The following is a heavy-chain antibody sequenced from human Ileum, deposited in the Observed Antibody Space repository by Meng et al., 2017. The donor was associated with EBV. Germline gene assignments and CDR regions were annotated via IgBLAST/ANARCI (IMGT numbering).Heavy chain of an antibody. V-gene: IGHV4-34*01. CDR1: GGSFTDYY. D-gene: IGHD4-23*01. CDR3: ARYGRCNGNSFYCFDP. J-gene: IGHJ5*02. Sequence: HGRLQKAGTGILKPSWTLSPTWAFYGGSFTDYYWTWLRQPPGKGLEWIGEIDQSGYTKFNPSLSSRATISRDTSNNQFSLRLNSVTAADTALYYCARYGRCNGNSFYCFDPWGQGTLVTVSS. CDR2: IDQSGYT.